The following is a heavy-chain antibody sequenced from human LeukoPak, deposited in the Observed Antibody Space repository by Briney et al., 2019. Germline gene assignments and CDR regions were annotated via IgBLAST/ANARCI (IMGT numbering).Heavy chain of an antibody. V-gene: IGHV4-31*03. CDR1: GGSISIGGYY. CDR3: ARDVYSYGPDY. D-gene: IGHD5-18*01. Sequence: PSQTLSLTCTVSGGSISIGGYYWSWIRQPPGKGLEWIVYIYYGGDTKYNPSLKSRVTTSVDTSKNQFSLKLSSVTAADTAVYYCARDVYSYGPDYWGQGTLVTVSS. CDR2: IYYGGDT. J-gene: IGHJ4*02.